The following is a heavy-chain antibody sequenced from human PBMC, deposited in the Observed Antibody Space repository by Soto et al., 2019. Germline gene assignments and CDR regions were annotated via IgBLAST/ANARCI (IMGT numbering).Heavy chain of an antibody. CDR1: GYSFTSYW. V-gene: IGHV5-51*01. J-gene: IGHJ4*02. Sequence: GESLKISCKGSGYSFTSYWIGWVRQMPGKGLEWMGIIYPGDSDTRYSPSFQGQVTISADKSISTAYLQWSSLKASDTAMYYCARLKRGGHNYSPLYYWGQGTLVTVSS. D-gene: IGHD5-12*01. CDR2: IYPGDSDT. CDR3: ARLKRGGHNYSPLYY.